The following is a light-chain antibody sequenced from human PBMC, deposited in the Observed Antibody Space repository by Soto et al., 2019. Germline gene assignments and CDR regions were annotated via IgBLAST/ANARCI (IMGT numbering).Light chain of an antibody. CDR3: QHRARWPMP. V-gene: IGKV3-11*01. J-gene: IGKJ5*01. CDR2: DTF. Sequence: EVVLTQSPATLSLSPGERVTLSCRASQSVSTFVAWYQHKPGQAPRPVIYDTFKRATGVPDRFSGGGSGTDFTLTISSLEPEDFAVYYCQHRARWPMPFGQGTRLELK. CDR1: QSVSTF.